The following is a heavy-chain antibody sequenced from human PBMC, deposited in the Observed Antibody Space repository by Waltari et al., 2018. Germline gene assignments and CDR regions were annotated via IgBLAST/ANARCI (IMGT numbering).Heavy chain of an antibody. V-gene: IGHV3-30*02. Sequence: QVQLVESGGGVVQPGGSLRLSCAAAGFTFSSYGMHWVRQDPGQGLEWVAFIRYDGSNKYYADSVKGRFTISRDNSKNTLYLQMNSLRAEDTAVYYCAKAKGDIVVVPAAFDAFDIWGQGTMVTVSS. D-gene: IGHD2-2*01. CDR1: GFTFSSYG. CDR3: AKAKGDIVVVPAAFDAFDI. CDR2: IRYDGSNK. J-gene: IGHJ3*02.